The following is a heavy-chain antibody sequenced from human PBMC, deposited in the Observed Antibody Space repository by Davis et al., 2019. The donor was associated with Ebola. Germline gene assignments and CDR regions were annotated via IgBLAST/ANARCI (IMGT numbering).Heavy chain of an antibody. Sequence: SETLSLTCAVYGGSFSGYYWSWIRQHPGKGLEWIGYIYYSGSTYYNPSLKSRVTISVDTSKNQFSLKLSSVTAADTAVYYCARDSGWLLTGWFDPWGQGTLVTVSS. D-gene: IGHD5-12*01. J-gene: IGHJ5*02. CDR3: ARDSGWLLTGWFDP. V-gene: IGHV4-31*11. CDR2: IYYSGST. CDR1: GGSFSGYY.